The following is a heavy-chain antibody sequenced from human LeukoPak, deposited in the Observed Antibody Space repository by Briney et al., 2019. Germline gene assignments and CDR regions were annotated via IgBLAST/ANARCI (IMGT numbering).Heavy chain of an antibody. CDR3: ARAGAYSSTWYPLGAFDI. CDR2: MNPNSGNT. D-gene: IGHD6-13*01. CDR1: GYTFTTYD. Sequence: ASVKVSCKASGYTFTTYDINWVRQATGQGLEWMGWMNPNSGNTGYAQKFRGRVTITRNTSISTAYMELSSLRSEDTAVYYCARAGAYSSTWYPLGAFDIWGQGTMLTVSS. J-gene: IGHJ3*02. V-gene: IGHV1-8*03.